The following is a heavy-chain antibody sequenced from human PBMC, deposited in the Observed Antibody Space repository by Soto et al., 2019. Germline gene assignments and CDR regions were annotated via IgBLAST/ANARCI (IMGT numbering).Heavy chain of an antibody. CDR3: ARQAYHYDTNSFGY. CDR1: GYSFTTYW. CDR2: IYPGDSDI. Sequence: GESLKISCKGSGYSFTTYWICWVRQMPGKGLEWMGVIYPGDSDIRFSPSFQGQVTISADMSLSTAYLQWSRLRVSDTAMYYCARQAYHYDTNSFGYWGQGTLVTVSS. J-gene: IGHJ4*02. V-gene: IGHV5-51*01. D-gene: IGHD3-22*01.